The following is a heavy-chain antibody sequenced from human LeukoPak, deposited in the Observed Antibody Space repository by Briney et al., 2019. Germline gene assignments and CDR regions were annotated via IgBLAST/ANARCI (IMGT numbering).Heavy chain of an antibody. CDR1: GFTFSSYS. CDR2: ISSSSSYI. D-gene: IGHD1-26*01. V-gene: IGHV3-21*01. CDR3: ARDSRRKWEPERC. J-gene: IGHJ4*02. Sequence: PGGSLRLSCAASGFTFSSYSMNWVRQAPGKGLEWVSSISSSSSYIYYADLVKGRFTISRDNAKNSLYLQMNSLRAEDTAVYYCARDSRRKWEPERCWGQGTLVTVSS.